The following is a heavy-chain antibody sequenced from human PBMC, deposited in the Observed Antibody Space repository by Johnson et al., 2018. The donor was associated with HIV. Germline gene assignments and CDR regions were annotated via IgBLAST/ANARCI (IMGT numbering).Heavy chain of an antibody. D-gene: IGHD1-26*01. V-gene: IGHV3-9*01. CDR1: GFTFDDYA. CDR3: ARALGATYAFDI. J-gene: IGHJ3*02. Sequence: VQLVESGGGLVQPGRSLRLSCAASGFTFDDYAMHWVRQAPGKGLAWVSGLSWTSISTRYAESVKGRFTISRENAKNSLYLQMNSLRAGDTAVYYGARALGATYAFDIGGQGTMVTVSS. CDR2: LSWTSIST.